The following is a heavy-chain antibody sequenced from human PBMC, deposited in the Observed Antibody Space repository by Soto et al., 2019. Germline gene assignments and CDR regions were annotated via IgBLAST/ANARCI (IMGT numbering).Heavy chain of an antibody. D-gene: IGHD4-17*01. V-gene: IGHV3-11*01. CDR3: ARKGDDYDLFDY. J-gene: IGHJ4*02. CDR2: ISRDGTTI. Sequence: GGSLRLSCAASGFTVSDYYMAWIRQAPGKGLEWISYISRDGTTIYYADSVRGRLSISRDNAKKSVDLQLNSLRDEDTAIYYCARKGDDYDLFDYWGQGTLVTVSS. CDR1: GFTVSDYY.